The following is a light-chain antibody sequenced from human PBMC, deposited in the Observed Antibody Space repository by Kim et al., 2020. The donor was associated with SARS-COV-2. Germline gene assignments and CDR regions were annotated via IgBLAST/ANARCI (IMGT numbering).Light chain of an antibody. Sequence: VALGQTARITCGGNNIGSKNVHWYQQKPGQAPVLVIYRDSNRPSGIPERISRSNSGNTATLTISRAQAGDEADYYCQVWDSSTAVFGGGTQLTVL. CDR3: QVWDSSTAV. CDR1: NIGSKN. J-gene: IGLJ2*01. CDR2: RDS. V-gene: IGLV3-9*01.